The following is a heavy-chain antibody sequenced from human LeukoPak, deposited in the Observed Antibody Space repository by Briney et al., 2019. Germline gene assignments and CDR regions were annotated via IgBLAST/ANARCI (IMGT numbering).Heavy chain of an antibody. CDR2: IIPIFGIA. CDR1: GGTFIIYA. CDR3: ARGSVIVGATTFDY. V-gene: IGHV1-69*10. D-gene: IGHD1-26*01. J-gene: IGHJ4*02. Sequence: SVRVSCKASGGTFIIYAISWVRQAPGQGVEWMGRIIPIFGIANYAQKFQGRVTITADKSTSTAYMELSSLRSEDTAVYYCARGSVIVGATTFDYWGQGTLVTVSS.